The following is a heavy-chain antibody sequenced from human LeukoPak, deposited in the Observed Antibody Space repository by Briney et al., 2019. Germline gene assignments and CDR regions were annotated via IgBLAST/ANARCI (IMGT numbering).Heavy chain of an antibody. D-gene: IGHD6-13*01. CDR3: ARWYSSSSYYYYYYYMDV. CDR1: GYTFTGYG. CDR2: ISAYNGNT. J-gene: IGHJ6*03. V-gene: IGHV1-18*01. Sequence: GASVKVSCKASGYTFTGYGISWVRQAPGQGLEWMGWISAYNGNTNYAQKLQGRVTMTTDTSTSTAYMELRSLRSDDTAVYYCARWYSSSSYYYYYYYMDVWGKGTTVTVSS.